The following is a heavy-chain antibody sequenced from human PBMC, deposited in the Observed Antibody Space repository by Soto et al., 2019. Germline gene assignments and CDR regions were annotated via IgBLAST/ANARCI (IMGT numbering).Heavy chain of an antibody. CDR2: ISWDGGST. J-gene: IGHJ3*02. CDR1: GFTFDDYT. D-gene: IGHD3-22*01. CDR3: ANGPSRYYYDSSGYYRDAFDI. V-gene: IGHV3-43*01. Sequence: PGGSLRLSCAASGFTFDDYTMHWVRQAPGKGLEWVSLISWDGGSTYYADSVKGRFTISRDNSKNSLYLQMNSLRTEDTALYYCANGPSRYYYDSSGYYRDAFDIWGQGTMVTVSS.